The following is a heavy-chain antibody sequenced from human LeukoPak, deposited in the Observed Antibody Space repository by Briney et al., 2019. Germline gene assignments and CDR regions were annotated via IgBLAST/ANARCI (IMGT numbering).Heavy chain of an antibody. V-gene: IGHV4-38-2*02. CDR3: ARGQTHEMGYCSSTSCYSSGFKNHPFDY. J-gene: IGHJ4*02. CDR2: IYHSGSI. D-gene: IGHD2-2*01. Sequence: SETLSLTCTVSGYSISSNNYWGWIRQPPGKGLEWIGNIYHSGSISYNPSLKSRVTISVDTSKNQFSLKLSSVTAADTAVYYCARGQTHEMGYCSSTSCYSSGFKNHPFDYWGQGTLVTVSS. CDR1: GYSISSNNY.